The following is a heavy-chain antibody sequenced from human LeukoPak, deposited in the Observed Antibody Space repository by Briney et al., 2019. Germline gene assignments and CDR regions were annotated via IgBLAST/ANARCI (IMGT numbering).Heavy chain of an antibody. CDR2: IYYSGST. D-gene: IGHD3-10*01. J-gene: IGHJ4*02. Sequence: QPSETLSLTCTVSGGSISSHYWSWIRQPPGKGLEWIGYIYYSGSTNYNPSLKSRVTMSVDTSKNQFSLKLSSVTAADTAVYYCAREWFGDAPSRWGQGTLVTVSS. CDR3: AREWFGDAPSR. V-gene: IGHV4-59*11. CDR1: GGSISSHY.